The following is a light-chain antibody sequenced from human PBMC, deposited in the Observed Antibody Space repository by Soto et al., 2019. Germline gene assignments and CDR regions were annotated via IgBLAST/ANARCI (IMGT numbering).Light chain of an antibody. CDR2: KAS. CDR3: QQYSNYPYT. CDR1: QSINSW. Sequence: DIQMTQSPSTLSASVGDRVIITCRASQSINSWLAWYQQKPGKAPKLLIYKASTLESGVPSRFSGSASGTEFTLTISSLQPDDFATYYCQQYSNYPYTFGQGPELEIK. V-gene: IGKV1-5*03. J-gene: IGKJ2*01.